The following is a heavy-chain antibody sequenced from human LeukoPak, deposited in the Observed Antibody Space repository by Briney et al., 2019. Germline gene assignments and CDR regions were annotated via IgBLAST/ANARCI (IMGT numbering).Heavy chain of an antibody. J-gene: IGHJ4*02. CDR3: ATKQWLAPPPDS. CDR1: GFTFSKNW. V-gene: IGHV3-74*01. D-gene: IGHD6-19*01. CDR2: INTDGTVT. Sequence: GGSLRFSCAASGFTFSKNWMLWVRQAQGKGLMGFSRINTDGTVTTYADSVKGRFTVSRDNADNTMFLQMNSVRDEDTAVYYCATKQWLAPPPDSWGQGTPVTVSS.